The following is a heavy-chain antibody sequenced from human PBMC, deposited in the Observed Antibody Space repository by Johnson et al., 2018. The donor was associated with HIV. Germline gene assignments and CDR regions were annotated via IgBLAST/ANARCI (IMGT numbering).Heavy chain of an antibody. Sequence: QVQLVESGGGVVQPGRSLRLSCAASGFTFSSYAMHWVRQAPGKGLEWVAVISHDGTNKHYADSVKGRFTISRDNSKNTLYLEVDSLGAEDTAIYYCAKLKRRGDQDDAFDIWGQGTMVTVSS. V-gene: IGHV3-30*18. CDR2: ISHDGTNK. CDR1: GFTFSSYA. J-gene: IGHJ3*02. D-gene: IGHD2-2*01. CDR3: AKLKRRGDQDDAFDI.